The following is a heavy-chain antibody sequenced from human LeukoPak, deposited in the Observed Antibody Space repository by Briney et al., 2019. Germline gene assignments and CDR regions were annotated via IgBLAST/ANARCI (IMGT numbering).Heavy chain of an antibody. CDR3: AKGGSYYYDSSGYYNY. CDR1: GFTFSSYA. V-gene: IGHV3-23*01. J-gene: IGHJ4*02. D-gene: IGHD3-22*01. CDR2: ISGSGGST. Sequence: GGSLRLSCAASGFTFSSYAMSWVRQAPGKGLEWVSAISGSGGSTYYADSVKGRFTISRDNSKNTLYLQMNSLRAEDTAVYYCAKGGSYYYDSSGYYNYWGQGTLVTVSS.